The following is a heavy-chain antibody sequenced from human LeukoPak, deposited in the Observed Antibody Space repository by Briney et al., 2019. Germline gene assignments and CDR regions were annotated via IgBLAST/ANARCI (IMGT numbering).Heavy chain of an antibody. CDR1: GGSISSSNW. CDR2: IYHSGST. V-gene: IGHV4-4*02. D-gene: IGHD3-3*01. J-gene: IGHJ3*02. CDR3: ARHGSTIFGVVDDAFDI. Sequence: PSGTLSLTCAVSGGSISSSNWWSWVRQPPGKGLEWIGEIYHSGSTNYNPSLKSRVTISVDTSKNQFSLKLSSVTAADTAVYYCARHGSTIFGVVDDAFDIWGQGTMVTVSS.